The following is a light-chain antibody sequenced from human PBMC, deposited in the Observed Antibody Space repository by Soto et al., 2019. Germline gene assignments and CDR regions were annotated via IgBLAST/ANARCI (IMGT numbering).Light chain of an antibody. CDR3: QQYYSWPRT. CDR2: GAS. Sequence: EILMTQSPATLSVSPGERATLSCRASQSVSSTLARYQQKPGQAPRLLIYGASTRATDIPARFSGSGSGTEFTLTISSXQSEDFAVYYCQQYYSWPRTFGQGTKVDIK. V-gene: IGKV3-15*01. J-gene: IGKJ1*01. CDR1: QSVSST.